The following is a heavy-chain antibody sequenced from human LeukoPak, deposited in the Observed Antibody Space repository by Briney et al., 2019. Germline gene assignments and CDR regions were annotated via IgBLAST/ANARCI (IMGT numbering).Heavy chain of an antibody. D-gene: IGHD2-8*01. V-gene: IGHV4-30-4*01. Sequence: SQTLSLTCTVSGDSISSGDYYWSWIRQPPGKGLEWFGYIFYSGSTYYNPSLKSRVIISEDTSKNQFSLKLSSVTAADTAVYYCARDRLGYCSNAVCYDWGQGTLVTVSS. CDR1: GDSISSGDYY. J-gene: IGHJ4*02. CDR3: ARDRLGYCSNAVCYD. CDR2: IFYSGST.